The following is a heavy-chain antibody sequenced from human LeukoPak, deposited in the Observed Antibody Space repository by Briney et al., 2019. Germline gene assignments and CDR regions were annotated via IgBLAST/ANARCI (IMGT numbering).Heavy chain of an antibody. Sequence: SVKVSCKASGGTFSSYAISWVRQAPGQGLEWMGGIIPIFGTANYAQKFQGRVTITADKSTSTAYMELSSLRSEDTAVYYCARVPDILTGYLGVFDIWGQGTMVTVSS. V-gene: IGHV1-69*06. CDR1: GGTFSSYA. CDR2: IIPIFGTA. J-gene: IGHJ3*02. D-gene: IGHD3-9*01. CDR3: ARVPDILTGYLGVFDI.